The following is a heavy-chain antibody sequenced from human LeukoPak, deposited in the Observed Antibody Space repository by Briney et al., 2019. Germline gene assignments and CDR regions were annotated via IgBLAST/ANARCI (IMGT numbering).Heavy chain of an antibody. CDR2: INPNSGGT. CDR1: GYTFTGYY. V-gene: IGHV1-2*02. CDR3: ARSLRRVAATDY. D-gene: IGHD2-15*01. Sequence: GASVKVSCKASGYTFTGYYMHWVRQAPGQGLDVMGWINPNSGGTNYAQKFQGRVTMTRDTSISTAYMELSRLRSDDTAVYYCARSLRRVAATDYWGQGTLVTVSS. J-gene: IGHJ4*02.